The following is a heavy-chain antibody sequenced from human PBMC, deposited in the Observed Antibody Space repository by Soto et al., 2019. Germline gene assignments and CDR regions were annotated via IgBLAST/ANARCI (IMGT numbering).Heavy chain of an antibody. CDR3: ARDSYSSSSPAGY. V-gene: IGHV3-30-3*01. J-gene: IGHJ4*02. CDR1: GFTFSSYA. Sequence: GSLRLSCAASGFTFSSYAMHWVRQAPGKGLEWVAVISYDGSNKYYADSVKGRFTISRDNSKNTLYLQMNSLRAEDTAVYYCARDSYSSSSPAGYWGQGTLVTVSS. D-gene: IGHD6-6*01. CDR2: ISYDGSNK.